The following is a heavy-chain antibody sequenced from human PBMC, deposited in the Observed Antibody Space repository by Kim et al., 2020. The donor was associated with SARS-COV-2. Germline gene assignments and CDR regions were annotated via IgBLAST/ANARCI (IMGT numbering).Heavy chain of an antibody. D-gene: IGHD3-22*01. V-gene: IGHV7-4-1*02. Sequence: ASVKVSCKASGYTFTSYAMNWVRQAPGQGLEWMGWINTNTGNPTYAQGFTGRFVFSLDTSVSTAYLQISSLKAEDTAVYYCAREPRYYYDSSAPWFDPWGQGTLVTVSS. J-gene: IGHJ5*02. CDR3: AREPRYYYDSSAPWFDP. CDR1: GYTFTSYA. CDR2: INTNTGNP.